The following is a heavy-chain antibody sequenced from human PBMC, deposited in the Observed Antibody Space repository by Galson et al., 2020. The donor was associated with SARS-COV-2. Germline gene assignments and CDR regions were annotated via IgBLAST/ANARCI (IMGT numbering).Heavy chain of an antibody. CDR1: GGSISSSSYY. CDR3: ARGKTSSSVY. Sequence: SETLSLTCIVSGGSISSSSYYWGWIRQSPEKGLEWIGYVSYSGVTNYNPSLFSRVTISVDPSKSQFSLKLRSVTAADTAVYYCARGKTSSSVYWGQGTLVTVSS. CDR2: VSYSGVT. D-gene: IGHD6-6*01. V-gene: IGHV4-61*05. J-gene: IGHJ4*02.